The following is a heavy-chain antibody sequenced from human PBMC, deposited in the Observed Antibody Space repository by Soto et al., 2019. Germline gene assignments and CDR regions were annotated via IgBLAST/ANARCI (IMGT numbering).Heavy chain of an antibody. D-gene: IGHD2-15*01. CDR1: GFTFSSYG. V-gene: IGHV3-33*01. CDR3: ARVKYCSGGSCYGNDAFDI. CDR2: IWYDGSNK. J-gene: IGHJ3*02. Sequence: GGSLRLSCAASGFTFSSYGMHWVRQAPGKGLEWVAVIWYDGSNKYYVDSVKGRFTISRDNAKNSLYLQMNSLRAEDTAVYYCARVKYCSGGSCYGNDAFDIWGQGTMVTVSS.